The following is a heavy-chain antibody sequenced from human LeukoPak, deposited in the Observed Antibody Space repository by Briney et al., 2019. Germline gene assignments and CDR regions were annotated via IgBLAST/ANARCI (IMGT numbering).Heavy chain of an antibody. CDR1: GGSFSGYY. J-gene: IGHJ4*02. Sequence: PSETLSLTCAVYGGSFSGYYWSWIRQPPGKGLEWIGEINHSGSTNYNPSLKSRVTISVDTSKNQFSLKLSSVTAADTAVYYCARDLDSSGWCNFDYWGQGTLVTVSS. D-gene: IGHD6-19*01. V-gene: IGHV4-34*01. CDR3: ARDLDSSGWCNFDY. CDR2: INHSGST.